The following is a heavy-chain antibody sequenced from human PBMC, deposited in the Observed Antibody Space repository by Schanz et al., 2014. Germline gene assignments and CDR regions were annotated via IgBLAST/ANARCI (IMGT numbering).Heavy chain of an antibody. J-gene: IGHJ6*02. V-gene: IGHV3-7*02. CDR2: IKRDGSEK. Sequence: EVQLVESGGGLVQPGGSLRLSCTASGFTFSDYSMNWVRQAPGKGLEWVANIKRDGSEKNYLDSVKGRFTISRDNAKNSLFLQMNSLRAEDTAVYYCLAPDYGMDVWGQGTTVTVSS. CDR1: GFTFSDYS. CDR3: LAPDYGMDV.